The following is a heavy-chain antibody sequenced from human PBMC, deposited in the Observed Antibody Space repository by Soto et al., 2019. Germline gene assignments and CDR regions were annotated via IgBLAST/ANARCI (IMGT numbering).Heavy chain of an antibody. V-gene: IGHV3-23*01. D-gene: IGHD1-26*01. Sequence: GGSLRLSCAASGFTFGTYAMTWVRQAPGKGLEWVSAISGRGGSTHYADSVQGRFTISRDNAKNSLYLQMNSLRDEDTAVYYCARDLIVGATDAFDIWGQGTMVTVSS. J-gene: IGHJ3*02. CDR3: ARDLIVGATDAFDI. CDR2: ISGRGGST. CDR1: GFTFGTYA.